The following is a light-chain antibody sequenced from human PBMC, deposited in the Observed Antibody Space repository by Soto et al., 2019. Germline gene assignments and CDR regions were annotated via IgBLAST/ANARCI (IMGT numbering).Light chain of an antibody. Sequence: QSALTQPASVSASPGQSITISCTGTSSDVGGYYYVSWYQQHPGEAPKLIIYEVNHRPSGVSNRFSASKSGNTASLTISGLEAEYEGNYYSSSYTRTNILVFGAGSKLAVL. CDR2: EVN. J-gene: IGLJ2*01. CDR1: SSDVGGYYY. V-gene: IGLV2-14*01. CDR3: SSYTRTNILV.